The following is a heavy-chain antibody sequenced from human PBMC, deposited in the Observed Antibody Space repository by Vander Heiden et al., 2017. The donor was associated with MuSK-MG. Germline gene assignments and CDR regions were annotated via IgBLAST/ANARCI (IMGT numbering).Heavy chain of an antibody. V-gene: IGHV4-34*01. Sequence: QVQLQQWGAGLLKPSETLSLTCAVYGGSFSGYYWSWIRQPPGKGLEWIGEINHSGSTNYNPSLKSRVTISVDTSKNQFSLKLSSVTAADTAVYYCARSPRVRHYYMDVWGKGTTVTVSS. CDR1: GGSFSGYY. CDR3: ARSPRVRHYYMDV. CDR2: INHSGST. D-gene: IGHD3-3*01. J-gene: IGHJ6*03.